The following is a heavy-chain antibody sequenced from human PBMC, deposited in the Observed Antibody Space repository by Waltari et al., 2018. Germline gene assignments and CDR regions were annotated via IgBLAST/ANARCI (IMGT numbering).Heavy chain of an antibody. Sequence: QVQLVQSGAEVKKPGASVKVSCKASGYTFTSYAMHWVRQAPGQRLEWMGWINAGNGNTKYSQEFQGRVTITRDTSASTAYMELSSLRSEDMAVYYCAREALGYCTNGVCYAFDYWGQGTLVTVSS. J-gene: IGHJ4*02. V-gene: IGHV1-3*03. CDR2: INAGNGNT. CDR1: GYTFTSYA. D-gene: IGHD2-8*01. CDR3: AREALGYCTNGVCYAFDY.